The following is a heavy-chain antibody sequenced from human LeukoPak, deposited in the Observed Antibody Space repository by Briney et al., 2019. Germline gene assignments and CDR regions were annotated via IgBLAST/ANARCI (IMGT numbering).Heavy chain of an antibody. CDR2: IHSSGST. Sequence: SETLSLTCTVSGDSINSYYWSWIRQPAGKGLEWIGRIHSSGSTTYNPSLKGQVTMSVDTSKNQFSLKLTSVTAADTAVYFCARGRRRGISCRGSSCYEGDWFDPWGQGILVTVSS. J-gene: IGHJ5*02. V-gene: IGHV4-4*07. D-gene: IGHD2-2*01. CDR3: ARGRRRGISCRGSSCYEGDWFDP. CDR1: GDSINSYY.